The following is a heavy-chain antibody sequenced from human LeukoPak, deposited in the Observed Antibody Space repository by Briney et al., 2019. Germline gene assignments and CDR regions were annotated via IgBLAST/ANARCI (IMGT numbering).Heavy chain of an antibody. V-gene: IGHV3-30*09. J-gene: IGHJ4*02. D-gene: IGHD6-19*01. CDR2: TSYDGGNK. CDR3: AGPYTSGWPLGLRY. CDR1: GFTFSSYT. Sequence: PGGSLRLSCAGSGFTFSSYTMHWVRQAPGKGLEWVAVTSYDGGNKYYADSVKGRFAISRDNSNNTLYLQMNNLRTEDTAVYYCAGPYTSGWPLGLRYWGQGTLVTVSS.